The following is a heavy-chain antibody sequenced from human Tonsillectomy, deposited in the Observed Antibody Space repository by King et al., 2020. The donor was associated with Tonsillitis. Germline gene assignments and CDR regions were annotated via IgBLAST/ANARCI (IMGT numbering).Heavy chain of an antibody. CDR3: AREGYCSGGSCYTGDFEY. CDR2: ISGSGGST. V-gene: IGHV3-23*04. D-gene: IGHD2-15*01. Sequence: VRLVESGGGLVQPGGSLRLSCAASGFTFASNAMSWVRQAPGKGLEWVSAISGSGGSTYYADSVKGRFTVSRDNSKKTLYLQMNSLRAEDTAVYYCAREGYCSGGSCYTGDFEYWGQGTLVTVSS. J-gene: IGHJ4*02. CDR1: GFTFASNA.